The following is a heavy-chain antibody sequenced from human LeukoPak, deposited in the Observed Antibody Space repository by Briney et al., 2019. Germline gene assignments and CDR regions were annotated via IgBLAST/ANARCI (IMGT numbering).Heavy chain of an antibody. CDR3: ARDVRAEAAAEGYYYYYYMDV. D-gene: IGHD6-13*01. V-gene: IGHV3-21*01. Sequence: GLSLRLSCAASGLTFSSYSMNGVRQAPGKGLEWVSSLSSSSYKYDADSVKGRFTISRDNTKNSMYMNQNSLRAEDTAVYYCARDVRAEAAAEGYYYYYYMDVWGKGTTVTVSS. J-gene: IGHJ6*03. CDR2: LSSSSYK. CDR1: GLTFSSYS.